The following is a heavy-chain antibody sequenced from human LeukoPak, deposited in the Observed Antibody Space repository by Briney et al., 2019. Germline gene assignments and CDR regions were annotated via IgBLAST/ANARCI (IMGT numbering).Heavy chain of an antibody. CDR3: ARNTRWLSFDY. CDR1: GGSFSGYY. D-gene: IGHD3-22*01. Sequence: SETLSLTCAVYGGSFSGYYWSWIRQPPGKGLEWIGEINHSGSTNYNPSLKSRVTISVDTSKNQFSLKLSSVTAADTAVYYCARNTRWLSFDYWGQGTLVTVSS. J-gene: IGHJ4*02. V-gene: IGHV4-34*01. CDR2: INHSGST.